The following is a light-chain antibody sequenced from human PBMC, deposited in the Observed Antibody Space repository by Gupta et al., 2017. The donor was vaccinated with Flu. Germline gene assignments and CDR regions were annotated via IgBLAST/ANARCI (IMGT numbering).Light chain of an antibody. CDR3: QQHSNWPPWT. J-gene: IGKJ1*01. CDR2: DAS. V-gene: IGKV3-11*01. CDR1: QSVSSY. Sequence: EIVLTQSPATLSLSPGERATLSCRASQSVSSYLAWYQQKPGQAPRLLIYDASNRDTGIQARFSGSGFGKNLSLTNSSREQEEFAGYYCQQHSNWPPWTFGQGTKVEIK.